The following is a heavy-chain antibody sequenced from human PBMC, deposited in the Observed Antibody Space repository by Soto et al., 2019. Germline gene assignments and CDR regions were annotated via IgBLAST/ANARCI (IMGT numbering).Heavy chain of an antibody. D-gene: IGHD3-22*01. V-gene: IGHV4-30-4*01. J-gene: IGHJ4*02. CDR1: GGSISSGDYY. Sequence: PSETLSLTCTVSGGSISSGDYYWSWIRQPPGKGLEWIGYIYYSGSTYYNPSLKSRVTISVDTSKNQFSLKLSSVTAADTAVYYCARVADFYYDSSNNWGQGTLVTVSS. CDR3: ARVADFYYDSSNN. CDR2: IYYSGST.